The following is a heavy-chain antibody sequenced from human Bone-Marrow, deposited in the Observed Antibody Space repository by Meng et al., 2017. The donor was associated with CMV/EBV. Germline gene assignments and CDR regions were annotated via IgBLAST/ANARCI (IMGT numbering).Heavy chain of an antibody. Sequence: GGSLRLSCKGSGYSFTSYWIGWVCQMPGKGLEWMGIIYPGDSDTRYSPSFQGQVTISADKSIRTAYLQWRSLKASDTAMYYGARRVDTVFDYWGQGTLVTVSS. V-gene: IGHV5-51*01. CDR2: IYPGDSDT. J-gene: IGHJ4*02. CDR3: ARRVDTVFDY. D-gene: IGHD5-18*01. CDR1: GYSFTSYW.